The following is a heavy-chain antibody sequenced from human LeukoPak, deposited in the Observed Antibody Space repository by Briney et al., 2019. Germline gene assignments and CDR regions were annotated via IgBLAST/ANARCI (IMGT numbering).Heavy chain of an antibody. V-gene: IGHV3-23*01. CDR3: AKDLDDRN. Sequence: GGSLRLSCAGSGFTFSRYAMSWVRQAPGKGLDWVSGISGSGDSTYSADSMRGWFTISRDNSKNTLYLQMNGLRAEDTAVYYCAKDLDDRNWGQGTLVTVSS. J-gene: IGHJ4*02. D-gene: IGHD3-16*01. CDR2: ISGSGDST. CDR1: GFTFSRYA.